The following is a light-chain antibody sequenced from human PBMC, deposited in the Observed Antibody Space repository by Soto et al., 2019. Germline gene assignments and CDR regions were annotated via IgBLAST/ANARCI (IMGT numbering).Light chain of an antibody. CDR1: QVISNY. CDR2: AAS. CDR3: QKYNSATPWT. J-gene: IGKJ1*01. Sequence: DIQMTQSPSSLSASVGDRVTITCRASQVISNYLAWYQQKPGKVPKLLIYAASTLQSGVPSRFSGSGSGTDFTLTISSLPPEDVATYYCQKYNSATPWTFGQGTKVEIK. V-gene: IGKV1-27*01.